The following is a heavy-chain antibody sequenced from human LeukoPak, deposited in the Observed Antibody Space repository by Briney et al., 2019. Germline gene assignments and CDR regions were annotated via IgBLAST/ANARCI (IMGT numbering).Heavy chain of an antibody. CDR3: ATDNWDYVSYFDY. Sequence: YPGGSLRLSCAASGFTFSSYAMSWVRQAPGKGLEWVSAISGSGGSTYYADSVKGRFTISRDNSKNTLYLQMNSLRAEDTAVYYCATDNWDYVSYFDYWGQGTLVTVSS. D-gene: IGHD1-7*01. CDR2: ISGSGGST. V-gene: IGHV3-23*01. CDR1: GFTFSSYA. J-gene: IGHJ4*02.